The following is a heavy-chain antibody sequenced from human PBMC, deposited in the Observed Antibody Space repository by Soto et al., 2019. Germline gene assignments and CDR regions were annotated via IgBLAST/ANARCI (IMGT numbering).Heavy chain of an antibody. Sequence: EVQLVESGGGLVQPGGSLRLSCAASGFTFSTYSMNWVRQAPGKGLEWVSYISSSSTTIYYADSVKGRFTISRDNAKNSLYLQTNSLRAEDTAVYYCARGRYGRPREYVPYWGQGTLVTVSS. CDR1: GFTFSTYS. CDR3: ARGRYGRPREYVPY. J-gene: IGHJ1*01. D-gene: IGHD4-17*01. V-gene: IGHV3-48*01. CDR2: ISSSSTTI.